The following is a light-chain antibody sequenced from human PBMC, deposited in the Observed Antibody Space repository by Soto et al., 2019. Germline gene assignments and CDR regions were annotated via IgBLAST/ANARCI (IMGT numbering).Light chain of an antibody. CDR2: SAS. CDR3: HHFGSLPET. Sequence: EVVLTQSPGTLSLSPGERVTLSCRASQSVASSYLSWYQQKPGRAPRLLFYSASSRATGIPDRFSGSGSGTDFTLTISRLEPEDFAVYYCHHFGSLPETFGQGTRVEI. CDR1: QSVASSY. J-gene: IGKJ5*01. V-gene: IGKV3-20*01.